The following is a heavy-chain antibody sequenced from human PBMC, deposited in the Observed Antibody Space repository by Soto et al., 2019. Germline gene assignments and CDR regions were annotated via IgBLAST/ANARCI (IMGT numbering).Heavy chain of an antibody. V-gene: IGHV3-7*01. CDR2: IGQDGSEK. CDR3: ARDYNGYFDL. D-gene: IGHD1-1*01. Sequence: EVQLVESGGGLVQPGGSLRLSCVASAFTFRSYWMSWVRQAPGKGLEWVANIGQDGSEKYFVGSVGGRFSISRDNPKNSLPLQMNSLRAEDTAVYYCARDYNGYFDLWGRGTLVTVSS. CDR1: AFTFRSYW. J-gene: IGHJ2*01.